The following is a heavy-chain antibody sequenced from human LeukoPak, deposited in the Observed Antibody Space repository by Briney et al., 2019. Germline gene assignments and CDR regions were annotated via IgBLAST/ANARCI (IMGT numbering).Heavy chain of an antibody. V-gene: IGHV4-59*08. CDR3: SRVAATCDASDI. CDR1: GGSISSYY. CDR2: IYYSGST. Sequence: SETLSLTCTVSGGSISSYYWSWIQQPPGKGLEWIGYIYYSGSTNYNPSLKSRVTISVDTSKNQFSLKLSSVTAADTAVYYCSRVAATCDASDIWGQGTMVTVSS. J-gene: IGHJ3*02. D-gene: IGHD2-15*01.